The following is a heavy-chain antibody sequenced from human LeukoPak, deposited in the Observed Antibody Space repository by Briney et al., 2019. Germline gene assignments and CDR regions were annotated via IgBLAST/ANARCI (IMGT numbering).Heavy chain of an antibody. CDR2: ISYSGST. Sequence: SETLSLTCTVSGDSIITSRYYWAWIRQPPGKGLEWIGSISYSGSTNYDPSLKSRITISVDTSKNQFSLQLSSVTAADTAFYYCVRERSFFGENYWGQETLVTVSS. V-gene: IGHV4-39*02. J-gene: IGHJ4*02. CDR3: VRERSFFGENY. D-gene: IGHD3-10*01. CDR1: GDSIITSRYY.